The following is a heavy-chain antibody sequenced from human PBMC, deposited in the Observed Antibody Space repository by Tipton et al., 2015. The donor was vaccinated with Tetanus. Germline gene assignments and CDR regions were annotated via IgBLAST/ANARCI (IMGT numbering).Heavy chain of an antibody. CDR1: GFTFTSHS. CDR3: VRKDHGDYVFDS. V-gene: IGHV3-48*02. D-gene: IGHD4-17*01. Sequence: GSLRLSCAASGFTFTSHSLNWIRQAPGKGLEWISYISANTRTVHYSDSVEGRFTISRDNAKSSLYLQMSSLRDDDTAVYYCVRKDHGDYVFDSWGQGTLVAVSS. J-gene: IGHJ4*02. CDR2: ISANTRTV.